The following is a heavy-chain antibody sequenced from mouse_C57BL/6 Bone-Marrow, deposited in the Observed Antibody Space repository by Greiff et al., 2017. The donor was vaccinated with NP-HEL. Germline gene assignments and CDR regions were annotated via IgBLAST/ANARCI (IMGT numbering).Heavy chain of an antibody. CDR1: GFTFSSYA. J-gene: IGHJ4*01. Sequence: EVKLMESGGGLVKPGGSLKLSCAASGFTFSSYAMSWVRQTPEKRLEWVATISDGGSYTYYPDNVKGRFTISRDNAKNNLYLQMSHLKSEDTAMYYCARENGYYGAMDYWGQGTSVTVSS. D-gene: IGHD2-3*01. CDR3: ARENGYYGAMDY. CDR2: ISDGGSYT. V-gene: IGHV5-4*01.